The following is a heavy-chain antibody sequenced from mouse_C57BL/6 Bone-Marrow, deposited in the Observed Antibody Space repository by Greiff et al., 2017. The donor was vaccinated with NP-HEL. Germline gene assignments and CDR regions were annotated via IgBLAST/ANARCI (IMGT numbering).Heavy chain of an antibody. D-gene: IGHD1-1*01. Sequence: VQLQQSGAELVRPGASVKLSCTASGFNIKDDYMHWVKQRPEQGLEWIGWIDPENGDTEYASKFQGKATITADTSSNTAYLQHSSLTSEDTAGYYCTTSDYYGSSWAWFAYWGQGTLVTVSA. CDR1: GFNIKDDY. V-gene: IGHV14-4*01. CDR2: IDPENGDT. CDR3: TTSDYYGSSWAWFAY. J-gene: IGHJ3*01.